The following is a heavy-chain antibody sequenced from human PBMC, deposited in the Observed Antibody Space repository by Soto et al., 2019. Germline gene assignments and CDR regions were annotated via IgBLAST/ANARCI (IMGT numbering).Heavy chain of an antibody. D-gene: IGHD3-10*01. CDR3: ARDRSYYYGSGSRNYYYYGMDV. CDR2: IYYSGST. J-gene: IGHJ6*02. CDR1: GGSISSYY. V-gene: IGHV4-59*01. Sequence: KTAETLSLTCTVSGGSISSYYWSWIRQPPGKGLEWIGYIYYSGSTNYNPSLKSRVTISVDTSKNQFSLKLSSVTAADTAVYYCARDRSYYYGSGSRNYYYYGMDVWGQGTTVTVSS.